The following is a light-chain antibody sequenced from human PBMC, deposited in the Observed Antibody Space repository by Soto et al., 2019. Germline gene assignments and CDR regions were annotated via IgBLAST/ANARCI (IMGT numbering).Light chain of an antibody. CDR3: SSYTSSSTLDV. V-gene: IGLV2-14*01. J-gene: IGLJ1*01. Sequence: QSVLTQPASVSGSPGQSITISCTGTSSEVGGYNYVSWYQQHPGKAPKLMIYDVSNRPSGVSNCFSGSKSGNTASLTISGLQAEDEADYYCSSYTSSSTLDVFGTGTKVTVL. CDR2: DVS. CDR1: SSEVGGYNY.